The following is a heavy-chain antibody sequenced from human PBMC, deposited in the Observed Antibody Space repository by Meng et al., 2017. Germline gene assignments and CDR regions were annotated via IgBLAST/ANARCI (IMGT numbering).Heavy chain of an antibody. J-gene: IGHJ5*02. D-gene: IGHD3-22*01. CDR2: IIPILGIA. V-gene: IGHV1-69*08. Sequence: QVQLVASWAEVKKPGSSVKVPCKASGGTFSSYTISWVRQAPGQGLEWMGRIIPILGIANYAQKFQGRVTITADKSTSTAYMELSSLRSEDTAVYYCARDPHYYDSRGEFDPWGQGTLVTVSS. CDR1: GGTFSSYT. CDR3: ARDPHYYDSRGEFDP.